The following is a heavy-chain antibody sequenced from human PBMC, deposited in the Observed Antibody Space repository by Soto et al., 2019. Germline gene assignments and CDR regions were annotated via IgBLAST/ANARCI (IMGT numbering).Heavy chain of an antibody. CDR3: ARDKITGLFDY. J-gene: IGHJ4*02. CDR2: INHSGST. CDR1: GGSFSGYY. V-gene: IGHV4-34*01. D-gene: IGHD2-8*02. Sequence: SETLSLTCAVYGGSFSGYYWTWIRQPPGTGLEWIGEINHSGSTNYNPSLKSRDTISVDTSKNQFSLKLTSVTAADTALYYFARDKITGLFDYWGQGTLVTVSS.